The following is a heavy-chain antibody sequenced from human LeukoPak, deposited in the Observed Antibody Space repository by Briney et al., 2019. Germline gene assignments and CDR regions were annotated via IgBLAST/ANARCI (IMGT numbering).Heavy chain of an antibody. D-gene: IGHD5-18*01. CDR3: ETKESYGYGHYYYGMDV. V-gene: IGHV1-24*01. CDR1: GYTLTELS. Sequence: ASVKVSCKVSGYTLTELSMHWVRQAPGKGLEWMGGFDPEDGETLYAQKFQGRVTMTEDTSTDTACMELSRLRSEDTAVYYWETKESYGYGHYYYGMDVWGQGTTVTVSS. J-gene: IGHJ6*02. CDR2: FDPEDGET.